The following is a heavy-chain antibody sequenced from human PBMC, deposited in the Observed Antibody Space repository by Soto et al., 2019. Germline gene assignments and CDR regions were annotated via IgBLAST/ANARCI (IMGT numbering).Heavy chain of an antibody. Sequence: ASVKVSCKTSGLIFTSSAMQWVRQARGQRLEWIGRIVVGSSNTDYAQKFQERVTFTRDMSTSTVYMELSSLRSEDTAVHYCTAEVVDTGLVWGQGTPVTVSS. V-gene: IGHV1-58*02. CDR3: TAEVVDTGLV. CDR2: IVVGSSNT. D-gene: IGHD5-18*01. CDR1: GLIFTSSA. J-gene: IGHJ4*02.